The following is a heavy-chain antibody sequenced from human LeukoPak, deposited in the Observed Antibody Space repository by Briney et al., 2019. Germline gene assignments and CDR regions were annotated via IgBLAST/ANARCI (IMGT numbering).Heavy chain of an antibody. V-gene: IGHV5-51*01. CDR3: ARRAQNCTNGVCYSYYFDY. J-gene: IGHJ4*02. CDR1: GYSFTSYW. Sequence: GESLKISCKGSGYSFTSYWIGWVRQMPGKGLDWMGIIYPGDSDTRYSPSFQGQFTISADKSISTAYLQWSSLKASDTAMYYCARRAQNCTNGVCYSYYFDYWGQGTLVTVSS. D-gene: IGHD2-8*01. CDR2: IYPGDSDT.